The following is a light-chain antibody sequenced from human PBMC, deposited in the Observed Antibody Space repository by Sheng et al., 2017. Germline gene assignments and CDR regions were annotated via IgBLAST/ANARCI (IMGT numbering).Light chain of an antibody. CDR3: QQYDNLPIT. V-gene: IGKV1-33*01. CDR1: QDISNY. CDR2: DAS. J-gene: IGKJ5*01. Sequence: DIQMTQSPSSLSASVGDRVTITCQASQDISNYLNWYQQKPGKAPNVLIYDASNLKTGVPSRFSGTGSGTDFTFTISSLQPEDIATYYCQQYDNLPITFGQGTRLE.